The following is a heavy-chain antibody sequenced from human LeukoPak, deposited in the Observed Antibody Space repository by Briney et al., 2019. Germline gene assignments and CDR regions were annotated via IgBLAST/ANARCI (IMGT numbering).Heavy chain of an antibody. J-gene: IGHJ4*02. CDR2: KNPNSGNS. CDR3: AREGLDY. Sequence: ASVKVSCKASGYTFTNYDINWVRQATGQGLEWMGYKNPNSGNSAYAQKFQGRVTITTDASITTAYMERSGLRSEDTALYYCAREGLDYWGQGTLATVFS. CDR1: GYTFTNYD. V-gene: IGHV1-8*01.